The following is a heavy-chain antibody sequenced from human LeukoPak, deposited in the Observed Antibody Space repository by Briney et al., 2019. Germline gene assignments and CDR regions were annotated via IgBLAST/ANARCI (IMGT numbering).Heavy chain of an antibody. D-gene: IGHD3-22*01. CDR1: GGSISSYY. V-gene: IGHV4-4*07. CDR3: ASGGFRGYYSSGYSPATEKGAFDI. CDR2: IYTSGST. J-gene: IGHJ3*02. Sequence: PSETLSLTCTVSGGSISSYYWSWIRQPAGKGLEWIGRIYTSGSTNYNPSLKSRVTISVDKSKNQFSLKLSSVTAADTAVYYCASGGFRGYYSSGYSPATEKGAFDIWGQGTMVTVSS.